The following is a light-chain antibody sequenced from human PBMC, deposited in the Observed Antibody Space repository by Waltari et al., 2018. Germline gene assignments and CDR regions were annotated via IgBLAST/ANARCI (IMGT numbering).Light chain of an antibody. Sequence: EIVLTQSPATLSLSPGERATRSCRASQSVSSYLAWYQQKPGQAPRLLIYDASNRATGIPARFSGSGSGTDFTLTISSLEPEDFAFYYCQQRSNWPTFGPGTKVDIK. CDR1: QSVSSY. V-gene: IGKV3-11*01. CDR3: QQRSNWPT. CDR2: DAS. J-gene: IGKJ3*01.